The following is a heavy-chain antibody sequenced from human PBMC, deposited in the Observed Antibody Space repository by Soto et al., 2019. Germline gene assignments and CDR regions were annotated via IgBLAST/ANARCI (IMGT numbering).Heavy chain of an antibody. CDR2: IYYSGST. D-gene: IGHD2-2*01. CDR3: ARGYCSSTSCSPNYYYCGMDV. Sequence: SSETLSLTCTVSGGSISSSSYYWGWIRQPPGKGLEWIGSIYYSGSTYYNPSLKSRVTISVDTSKNQFSLKLSSVTAADTAVYYCARGYCSSTSCSPNYYYCGMDVWGQGTTVTVSS. J-gene: IGHJ6*02. CDR1: GGSISSSSYY. V-gene: IGHV4-39*01.